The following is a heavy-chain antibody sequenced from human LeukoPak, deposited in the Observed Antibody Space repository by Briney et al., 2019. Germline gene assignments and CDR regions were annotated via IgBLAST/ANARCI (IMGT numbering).Heavy chain of an antibody. CDR2: FSSSGAI. CDR3: ARRYGSGNYYTFDI. D-gene: IGHD3-10*01. V-gene: IGHV3-48*01. CDR1: GFTFSNYG. Sequence: GGSLRLSCAASGFTFSNYGMNWVRQAPGKGLEWVSYFSSSGAINYADSVKGRFTISRDNAKSSLFLQMNSLRAEDTAVYYCARRYGSGNYYTFDIWGQGTMVTDSS. J-gene: IGHJ3*02.